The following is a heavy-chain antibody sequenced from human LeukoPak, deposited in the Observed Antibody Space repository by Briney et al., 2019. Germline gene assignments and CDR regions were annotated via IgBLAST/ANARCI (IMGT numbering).Heavy chain of an antibody. CDR2: ISGSGGST. J-gene: IGHJ4*02. V-gene: IGHV3-23*01. Sequence: GGYLRLSCAASGFTFSSYAMSWVRQAPGKGLEWVSAISGSGGSTYYADSVKGRFTISRDNSKNTLYLQMNSLRAEDTAVYYCAKADDSSGYYYDSDWGQGTLVTVSS. D-gene: IGHD3-22*01. CDR1: GFTFSSYA. CDR3: AKADDSSGYYYDSD.